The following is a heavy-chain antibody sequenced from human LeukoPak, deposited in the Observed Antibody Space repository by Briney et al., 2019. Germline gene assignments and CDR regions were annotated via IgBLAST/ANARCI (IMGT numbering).Heavy chain of an antibody. CDR1: GGSISSSSYY. Sequence: SETLSLTCTVSGGSISSSSYYWGWIRQPPGKGLQWIGSIYYSGSTYYNPSLKSRVTISVDTSKNQFSLKLSSVTAPDTALYHCAREKIAAAAPTPEYWGQGTLVTVSS. V-gene: IGHV4-39*02. CDR3: AREKIAAAAPTPEY. J-gene: IGHJ4*02. D-gene: IGHD6-13*01. CDR2: IYYSGST.